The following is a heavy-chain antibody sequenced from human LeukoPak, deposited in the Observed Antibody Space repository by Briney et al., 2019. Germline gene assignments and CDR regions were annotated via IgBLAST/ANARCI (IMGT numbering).Heavy chain of an antibody. Sequence: PSETLSLTCAVSGYSITTGRYWGWIRQPPGKGLEWIGSVYHSGTTYYNPSLKSRVTISVDTSKNQFSLNLRSVTAADTAVYYCARSLSTAGIDYWGQGTLVTVS. J-gene: IGHJ4*02. CDR1: GYSITTGRY. CDR2: VYHSGTT. CDR3: ARSLSTAGIDY. D-gene: IGHD2-2*01. V-gene: IGHV4-38-2*01.